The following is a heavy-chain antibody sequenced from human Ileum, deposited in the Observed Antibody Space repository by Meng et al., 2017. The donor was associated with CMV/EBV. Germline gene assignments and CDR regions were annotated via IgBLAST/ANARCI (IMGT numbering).Heavy chain of an antibody. Sequence: GGSLRLSCAASGFTFSSYTMNWVRQAPGKGLEWVSSMSSTGGFIYYADSVKGRFTISRDNAKKSVYLQMNSPRAEDTAVYYCARAPDYGGNSFDYWGQGTLVTVSS. V-gene: IGHV3-21*01. J-gene: IGHJ4*02. CDR3: ARAPDYGGNSFDY. D-gene: IGHD4-23*01. CDR2: MSSTGGFI. CDR1: GFTFSSYT.